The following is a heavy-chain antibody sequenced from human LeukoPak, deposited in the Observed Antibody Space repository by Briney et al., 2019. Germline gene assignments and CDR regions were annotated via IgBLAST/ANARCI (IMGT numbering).Heavy chain of an antibody. D-gene: IGHD3-3*01. Sequence: SETLSLTCTVSGGSISNFYWSWIRQFPGKGLEWIGYIYYSGSTKYNPSLKSRVTISLDRSKKKFSLKLTSVTAADTAVYFCARGAEYYAIWRGYAGYSDYWGQGISVTVSS. V-gene: IGHV4-59*08. J-gene: IGHJ4*02. CDR3: ARGAEYYAIWRGYAGYSDY. CDR1: GGSISNFY. CDR2: IYYSGST.